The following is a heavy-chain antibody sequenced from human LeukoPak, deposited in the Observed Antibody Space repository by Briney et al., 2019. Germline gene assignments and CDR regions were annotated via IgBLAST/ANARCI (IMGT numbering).Heavy chain of an antibody. CDR1: GGSISSYY. CDR3: ARRDWNYWYFDL. J-gene: IGHJ2*01. Sequence: SETLSLTCTVSGGSISSYYWSWIRQPAGKGLEWIGRIYSGGSTNYNPSLNSRGTMSVDTSKNQFSLKLSSVTAADTAVYYCARRDWNYWYFDLWGRGTLVTVSA. D-gene: IGHD1-1*01. CDR2: IYSGGST. V-gene: IGHV4-4*07.